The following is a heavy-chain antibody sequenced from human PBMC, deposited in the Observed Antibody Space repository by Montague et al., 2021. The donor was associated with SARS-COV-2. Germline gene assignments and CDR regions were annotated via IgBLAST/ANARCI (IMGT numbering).Heavy chain of an antibody. D-gene: IGHD3-10*01. V-gene: IGHV4-59*08. Sequence: SETLSLTCTVYSGSIFHYHWSWVRQPPGKGLEWLGSMIYGGATNNNPSLKSRVTISIDTSTNQFSLKLSSVTAADTAVYYCAKKEYFVSGNSYKGFDSWGQGILVTVSS. CDR3: AKKEYFVSGNSYKGFDS. CDR1: SGSIFHYH. J-gene: IGHJ5*01. CDR2: MIYGGAT.